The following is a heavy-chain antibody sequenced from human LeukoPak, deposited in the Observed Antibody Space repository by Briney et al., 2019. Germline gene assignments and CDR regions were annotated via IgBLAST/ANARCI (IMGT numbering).Heavy chain of an antibody. V-gene: IGHV3-23*01. CDR2: ISGSGGST. CDR1: GFTFSSYA. CDR3: AKDSLQWLVPTDFDY. D-gene: IGHD6-19*01. Sequence: GGSLRLSCAASGFTFSSYAMSWVRQAPGKGLEWVSAISGSGGSTYYADSVKGRFTISRDNSKNTLYLQMNSLRAEDTAVYYCAKDSLQWLVPTDFDYWGQGTLVTVSS. J-gene: IGHJ4*02.